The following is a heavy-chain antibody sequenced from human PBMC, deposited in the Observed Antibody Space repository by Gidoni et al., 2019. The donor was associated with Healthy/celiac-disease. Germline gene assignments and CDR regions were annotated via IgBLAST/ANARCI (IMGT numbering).Heavy chain of an antibody. V-gene: IGHV1-69*06. CDR1: GGTFSSYA. CDR2: IIPIFGTA. D-gene: IGHD6-19*01. CDR3: ARVPYSSGWYEMYYFDY. Sequence: QVQLVQSGAEVKKPGSSVKVSCKASGGTFSSYAISWVRQAPGQGLEWMGGIIPIFGTAKYAQKFQGRVTITADKSTSTAYMELSSLRSEDTAVYYCARVPYSSGWYEMYYFDYWGQGTLVTVSS. J-gene: IGHJ4*02.